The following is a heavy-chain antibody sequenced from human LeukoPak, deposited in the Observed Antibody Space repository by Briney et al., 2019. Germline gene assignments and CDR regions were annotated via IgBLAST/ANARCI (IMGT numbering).Heavy chain of an antibody. CDR3: ASSQN. CDR1: GFTFSSYG. Sequence: GGSLRLSCAASGFTFSSYGMSWVRQAPGKGLEWVASINQNGGGTYYVDSLKGRFTISRDNAKNSLYLQMNSLKGEDTSVYYCASSQNWGQGTLVTVSS. CDR2: INQNGGGT. J-gene: IGHJ4*02. V-gene: IGHV3-7*02.